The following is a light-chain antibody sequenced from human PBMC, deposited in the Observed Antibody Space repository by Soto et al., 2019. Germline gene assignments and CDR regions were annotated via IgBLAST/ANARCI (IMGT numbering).Light chain of an antibody. V-gene: IGKV1-5*01. CDR1: QSISSW. J-gene: IGKJ1*01. CDR2: DAS. CDR3: QHYTSYSEA. Sequence: DVRRAVSVSAVWASDGHKVTIPCRASQSISSWLAWYQQKPGKAPKLLIYDASSLESGVPSRFSGSGSGTEFTLTISSLQPDDFATYYCQHYTSYSEAFGQASKADIK.